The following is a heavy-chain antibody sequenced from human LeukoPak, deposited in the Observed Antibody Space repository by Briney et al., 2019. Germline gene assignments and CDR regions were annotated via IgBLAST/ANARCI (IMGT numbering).Heavy chain of an antibody. CDR1: GFTFSSYG. Sequence: GSLRLSCAASGFTFSSYGMHWVRQAPGKGLEWVAFIRYDGSNKYYADSVKGRFTISRDNSKNTLYLQMNSLRAEDTAVYYCAKDEADIVVVPAASGSYYMDVWGKGTTVTVSS. CDR2: IRYDGSNK. CDR3: AKDEADIVVVPAASGSYYMDV. V-gene: IGHV3-30*02. J-gene: IGHJ6*03. D-gene: IGHD2-2*01.